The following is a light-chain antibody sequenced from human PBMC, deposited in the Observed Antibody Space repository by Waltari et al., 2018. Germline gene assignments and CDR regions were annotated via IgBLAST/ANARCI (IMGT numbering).Light chain of an antibody. CDR2: AAS. Sequence: EIVLTQSPGTLSLSPGETAPLSCRASQTVTRSYLTWYQHKPGQAPRLLIYAASSRASGVPDRFSGSGSGTEFTLTISRLEPEDFAVYYCQQYGNSGSFGPGTTVDI. CDR1: QTVTRSY. V-gene: IGKV3-20*01. CDR3: QQYGNSGS. J-gene: IGKJ3*01.